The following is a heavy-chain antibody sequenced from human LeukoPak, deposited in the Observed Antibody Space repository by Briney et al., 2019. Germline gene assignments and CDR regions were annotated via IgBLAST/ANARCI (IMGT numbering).Heavy chain of an antibody. V-gene: IGHV1-2*06. CDR3: AREIEATSHALDA. J-gene: IGHJ6*02. D-gene: IGHD1-1*01. CDR1: GYTFTGYY. Sequence: ASVKVSCKASGYTFTGYYIHWVRQAPGQGLEWMGRINPNTGDTNYAQKFQGRVTMTRDTSISTAYMDLNSLRSDDTAVYYCAREIEATSHALDAWGQGTTVTVSS. CDR2: INPNTGDT.